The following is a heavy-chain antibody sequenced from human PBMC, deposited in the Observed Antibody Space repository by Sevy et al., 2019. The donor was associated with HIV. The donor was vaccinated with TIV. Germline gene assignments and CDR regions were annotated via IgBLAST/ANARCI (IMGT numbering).Heavy chain of an antibody. J-gene: IGHJ4*02. D-gene: IGHD4-17*01. Sequence: GGSLRLSCAASGFTFSSYAMSWVRQAPGKGLEGVSAISGSGGSTYYADCMKGRFTISRDKSKDTPYLQMNSLRAEDTAVYYCAKPRYPMTTVPLVDYWGQGTLVTVSS. V-gene: IGHV3-23*01. CDR2: ISGSGGST. CDR3: AKPRYPMTTVPLVDY. CDR1: GFTFSSYA.